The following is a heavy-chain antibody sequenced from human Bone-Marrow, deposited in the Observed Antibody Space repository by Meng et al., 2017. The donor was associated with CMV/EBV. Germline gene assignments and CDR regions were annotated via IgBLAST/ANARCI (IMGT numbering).Heavy chain of an antibody. V-gene: IGHV3-21*04. D-gene: IGHD6-13*01. Sequence: GESLKISCAASGFAFSNYNMNWVRQAPGKGLEWVSSISSSSSYIYYADSVKGRFTISRDNSKNTLYLQLSSLRAEDTAVYYCAKAYSSSWYREYYDYWGQGTLVTVSS. CDR3: AKAYSSSWYREYYDY. CDR2: ISSSSSYI. CDR1: GFAFSNYN. J-gene: IGHJ4*02.